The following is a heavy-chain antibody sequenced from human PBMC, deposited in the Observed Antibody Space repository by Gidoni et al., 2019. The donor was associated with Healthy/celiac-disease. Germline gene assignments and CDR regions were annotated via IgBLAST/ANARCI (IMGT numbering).Heavy chain of an antibody. J-gene: IGHJ6*02. V-gene: IGHV3-33*01. D-gene: IGHD3-10*01. CDR3: ARDPRGRYYYYGMDV. Sequence: QVQLVESGGGVVQPGRSLRLSCAAHGFPFSSYGMHWVRQAPGKGLEWVAVIWYDGSNKYYADSVKGRFTISRDNSKNTLYLQMNSLRAEDTAVYYCARDPRGRYYYYGMDVWGQGTTVTVSS. CDR2: IWYDGSNK. CDR1: GFPFSSYG.